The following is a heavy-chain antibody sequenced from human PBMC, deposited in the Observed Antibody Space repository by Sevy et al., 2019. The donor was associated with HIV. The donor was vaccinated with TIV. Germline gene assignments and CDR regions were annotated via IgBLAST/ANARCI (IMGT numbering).Heavy chain of an antibody. CDR2: LIGGGRRT. CDR1: GFPFSSYA. CDR3: AKRRVQSGLSGGGANYGMDV. D-gene: IGHD2-8*02. V-gene: IGHV3-23*01. Sequence: GGSLRLSCAASGFPFSSYAMSWVRQAPGRGLKWVSTLIGGGRRTYYADSVTGRFIISRDNSRNTLYLQMNSLRAEDTAIYYCAKRRVQSGLSGGGANYGMDVCGRGTTVTVSS. J-gene: IGHJ6*02.